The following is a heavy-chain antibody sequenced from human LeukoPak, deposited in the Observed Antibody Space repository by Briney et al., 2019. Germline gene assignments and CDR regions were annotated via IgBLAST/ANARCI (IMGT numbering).Heavy chain of an antibody. J-gene: IGHJ4*02. Sequence: ASVTVSCKSSGHTLNNHFIHWVRQAPGQGLEWMGMINPRDGSTRTLQRFQGRLTMTRDTSTSTLYMGLSSLRSEDTATYFCARGADQEFDFWGQGNLVTVSS. CDR1: GHTLNNHF. V-gene: IGHV1-46*02. CDR3: ARGADQEFDF. CDR2: INPRDGST.